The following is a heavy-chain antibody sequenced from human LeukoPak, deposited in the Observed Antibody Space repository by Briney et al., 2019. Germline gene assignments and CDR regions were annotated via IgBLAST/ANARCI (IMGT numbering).Heavy chain of an antibody. CDR1: GGYITTYY. CDR2: IYYGGNT. Sequence: SETLSLTCTVAGGYITTYYWTWIRQTPGKGLEWIGYIYYGGNTNYNPSLNSRVTISVDTSKSQISLNLSSVTAADTATYYCARATSYFYMDVWGKGTTVIVSS. J-gene: IGHJ6*03. V-gene: IGHV4-59*01. CDR3: ARATSYFYMDV.